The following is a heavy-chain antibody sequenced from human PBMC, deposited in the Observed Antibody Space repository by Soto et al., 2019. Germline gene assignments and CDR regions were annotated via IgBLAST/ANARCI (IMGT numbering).Heavy chain of an antibody. J-gene: IGHJ4*02. Sequence: GGSLRLSCAASGFTFSIYAMSWVRQAPGKGLEWVSAISGSGGSTYYADSVKGRFTISRDNSKNTLYLQMNSLRAEDTAVYYCAKPRSSRLFYDYWGQGTLVTVSS. CDR2: ISGSGGST. D-gene: IGHD6-13*01. V-gene: IGHV3-23*01. CDR1: GFTFSIYA. CDR3: AKPRSSRLFYDY.